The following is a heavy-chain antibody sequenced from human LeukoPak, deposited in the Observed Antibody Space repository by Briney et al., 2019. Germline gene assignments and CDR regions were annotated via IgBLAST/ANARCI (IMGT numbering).Heavy chain of an antibody. J-gene: IGHJ4*02. CDR2: ISSSSSYI. Sequence: GGSLRLSCAASGFTFSSYAMSWVRQAPGKGLEWVSSISSSSSYIYYADSVKGRFTISRDNAKNSLYLQMNSLRAEDTAVYYCAREQWRGDFDYWGQGTLVTVSS. CDR1: GFTFSSYA. V-gene: IGHV3-21*01. CDR3: AREQWRGDFDY. D-gene: IGHD6-19*01.